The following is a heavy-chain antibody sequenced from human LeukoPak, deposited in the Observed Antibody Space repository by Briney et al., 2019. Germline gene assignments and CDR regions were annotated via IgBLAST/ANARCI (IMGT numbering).Heavy chain of an antibody. CDR3: AREEKYTIFGVVIQDTNYYYGMDV. CDR1: GFTFSSYA. Sequence: GGSLRLSCAASGFTFSSYAMSWVRQAPGKGLEWVSAITRSGGSTYYADSVKGRFTISRDNAKNTLYLQMNSLRAEDTAVYYCAREEKYTIFGVVIQDTNYYYGMDVWGQGTTVTVSS. V-gene: IGHV3-23*01. CDR2: ITRSGGST. J-gene: IGHJ6*02. D-gene: IGHD3-3*01.